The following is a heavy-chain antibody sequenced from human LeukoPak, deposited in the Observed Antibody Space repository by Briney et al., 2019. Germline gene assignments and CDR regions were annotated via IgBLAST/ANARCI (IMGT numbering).Heavy chain of an antibody. CDR1: GGSISSSSYY. CDR3: ARHFVGSLAASGPFDY. CDR2: IYYSGST. V-gene: IGHV4-39*01. J-gene: IGHJ4*02. D-gene: IGHD2-15*01. Sequence: SETLSLTCTVSGGSISSSSYYWGWIRQPPGKGLEWIGSIYYSGSTYYNPSLKSRVTISVDTSNNQFSLKLSSVTAADTAVYYCARHFVGSLAASGPFDYWGQGTLVTVSS.